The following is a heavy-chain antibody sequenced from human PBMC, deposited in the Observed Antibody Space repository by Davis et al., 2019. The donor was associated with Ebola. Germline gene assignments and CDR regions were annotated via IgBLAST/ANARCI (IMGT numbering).Heavy chain of an antibody. CDR1: GFTFSSYA. CDR3: AKDSGNYFSVAAFDI. D-gene: IGHD1-26*01. V-gene: IGHV3-23*01. J-gene: IGHJ3*02. Sequence: GESLKISCAASGFTFSSYAMNWVRQVPGKGLEWVSSITRSGAGAYYADSVKGRCRITRDNSKNTLSLQMNSLRAEDTAVYYCAKDSGNYFSVAAFDIWGQGTMVTVSS. CDR2: ITRSGAGA.